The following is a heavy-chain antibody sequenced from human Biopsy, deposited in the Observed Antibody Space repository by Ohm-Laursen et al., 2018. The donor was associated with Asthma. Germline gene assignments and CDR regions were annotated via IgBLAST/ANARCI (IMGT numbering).Heavy chain of an antibody. V-gene: IGHV1-24*01. J-gene: IGHJ4*02. D-gene: IGHD4-17*01. CDR1: GYSLTDLS. CDR2: HDHEEGGT. Sequence: SVKVSCKISGYSLTDLSMHWVRQAPGQGPEWMGGHDHEEGGTVNARRFQGRVTMAEDTSTDTAYMELSSLSSDDTAVYYCASDFPKDYVRYNFQFWGQGTLVTVSS. CDR3: ASDFPKDYVRYNFQF.